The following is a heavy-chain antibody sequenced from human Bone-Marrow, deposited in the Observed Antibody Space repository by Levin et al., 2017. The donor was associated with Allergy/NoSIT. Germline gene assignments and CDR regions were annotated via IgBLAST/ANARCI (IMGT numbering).Heavy chain of an antibody. CDR3: ARDTFGVDDY. V-gene: IGHV3-74*01. J-gene: IGHJ4*02. Sequence: GESLKISCAASGFSVSRYWMHWVRQAPGKGLAWVSRINEDGSTINYADSVEGRFTISRDTAKNTLYLQMNSLRVEDTAVYYCARDTFGVDDYWGQGTMVTVSS. CDR2: INEDGSTI. CDR1: GFSVSRYW. D-gene: IGHD3-3*01.